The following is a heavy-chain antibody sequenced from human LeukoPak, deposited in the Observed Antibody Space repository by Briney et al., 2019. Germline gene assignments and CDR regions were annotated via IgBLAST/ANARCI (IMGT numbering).Heavy chain of an antibody. CDR2: IYYSGST. D-gene: IGHD6-13*01. J-gene: IGHJ5*02. CDR1: GGSISSGGYY. Sequence: SETLSLTCTVSGGSISSGGYYWSWIRQHPGKGLEWIGYIYYSGSTYYNPSLKSRVTISVDTSKNQFSLKLSSVTAADTAVYYCARTGGSSWYNWFDPWGQGTLVTVSS. CDR3: ARTGGSSWYNWFDP. V-gene: IGHV4-31*03.